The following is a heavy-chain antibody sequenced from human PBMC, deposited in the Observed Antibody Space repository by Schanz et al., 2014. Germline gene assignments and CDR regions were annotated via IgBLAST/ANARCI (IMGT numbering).Heavy chain of an antibody. D-gene: IGHD6-6*01. CDR2: IIPILGIA. V-gene: IGHV1-69*02. J-gene: IGHJ4*02. Sequence: QVQLVQSGAEVKKPGSSVKVSCKASGGTFSSYSISWVRQAPGQGLEWMGRIIPILGIANYAQKFQGRVTNTADKSTSTAYMDLSSLRPEDTAVYYCVPMSIAAHWGQGTLVTVSS. CDR1: GGTFSSYS. CDR3: VPMSIAAH.